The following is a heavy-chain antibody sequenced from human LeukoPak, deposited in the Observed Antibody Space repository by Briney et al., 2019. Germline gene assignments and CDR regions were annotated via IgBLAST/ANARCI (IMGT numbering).Heavy chain of an antibody. J-gene: IGHJ5*01. CDR3: ARVGSRGDWFDY. CDR2: IKSGGNAV. D-gene: IGHD1-26*01. Sequence: GGSLRLSCAASGFTFSTYNMLWVRQTPGKGLEFLFYIKSGGNAVHYADSVKDRFTFSRDNAKNSLYLQMTGLRVEDSGKYYCARVGSRGDWFDYWGQGTRVTVSS. V-gene: IGHV3-48*01. CDR1: GFTFSTYN.